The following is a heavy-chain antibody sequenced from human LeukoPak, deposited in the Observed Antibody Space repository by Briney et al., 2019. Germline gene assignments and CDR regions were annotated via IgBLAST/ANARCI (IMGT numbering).Heavy chain of an antibody. V-gene: IGHV4-38-2*02. D-gene: IGHD4-17*01. CDR3: ARGLTTVTTSPNWYLDL. Sequence: PSETLSLTCTVSGYSISSGYYWGWIRQPPGKGLEWIGSIYHSGSTYYNPSLKSRVTISVDTSKNQFSLKLSSVTAADTAVYYCARGLTTVTTSPNWYLDLWGRGTLVTVSS. CDR1: GYSISSGYY. CDR2: IYHSGST. J-gene: IGHJ2*01.